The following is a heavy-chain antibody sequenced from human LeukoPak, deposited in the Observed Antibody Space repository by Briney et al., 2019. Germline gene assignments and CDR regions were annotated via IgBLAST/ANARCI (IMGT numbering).Heavy chain of an antibody. V-gene: IGHV3-48*03. CDR3: ARGALHVFDY. CDR2: ISTSGSTT. J-gene: IGHJ4*02. D-gene: IGHD3-10*02. CDR1: GFTFSDYE. Sequence: PGGSLSLSCAASGFTFSDYEINWVRQAPGKGLEWVSCISTSGSTTYYADSVKGRFTISRDNAKNSLFLQMNTLTAEDTAVYYCARGALHVFDYWGQGTPVTVSS.